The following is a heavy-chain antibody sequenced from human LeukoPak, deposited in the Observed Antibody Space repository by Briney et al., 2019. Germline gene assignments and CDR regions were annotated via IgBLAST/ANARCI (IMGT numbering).Heavy chain of an antibody. CDR1: GGSISSYY. CDR3: ARDHDYQNGMDV. CDR2: IYYSGST. J-gene: IGHJ6*02. V-gene: IGHV4-59*12. D-gene: IGHD4-17*01. Sequence: PSETLSFTCTVSGGSISSYYWSWIRQPPGKGLEWIGYIYYSGSTNYNPSLKSRVTISVDTSKNQFSLKLSSVTAADTAVYYCARDHDYQNGMDVWGQGTTVTVSS.